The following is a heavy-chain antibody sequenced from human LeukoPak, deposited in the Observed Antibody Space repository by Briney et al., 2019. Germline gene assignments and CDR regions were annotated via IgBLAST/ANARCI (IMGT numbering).Heavy chain of an antibody. V-gene: IGHV6-1*01. CDR1: GDSVSSNSAA. CDR2: TYYRPKWYN. D-gene: IGHD3-10*01. Sequence: SQTLSLTCAISGDSVSSNSAAWNWIRQSPSRGLEWLGRTYYRPKWYNDYAVSVKSRITINPDTSKNQFSLQLNSVTPEDTAVYYCAREYYYGSGSYHEHAFDIWGQGTMVTVSS. J-gene: IGHJ3*02. CDR3: AREYYYGSGSYHEHAFDI.